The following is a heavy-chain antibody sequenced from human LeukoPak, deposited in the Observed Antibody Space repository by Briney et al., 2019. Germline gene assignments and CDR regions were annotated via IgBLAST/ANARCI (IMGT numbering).Heavy chain of an antibody. CDR2: NTGNNSTI. CDR1: GFTFSSYS. D-gene: IGHD3-3*01. CDR3: ARALHYDFWSGYGY. J-gene: IGHJ4*02. V-gene: IGHV3-48*01. Sequence: PGGSLSLSCAASGFTFSSYSMTWVRQAPGKGLEWVSYNTGNNSTIYYADSVKDRFHDSRDNAKNSLYRQMNSLRAEDTAVYYCARALHYDFWSGYGYWGQGTLVTVSS.